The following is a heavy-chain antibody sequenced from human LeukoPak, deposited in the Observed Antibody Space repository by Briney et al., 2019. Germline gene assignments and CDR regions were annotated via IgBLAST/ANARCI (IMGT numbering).Heavy chain of an antibody. J-gene: IGHJ5*02. Sequence: ASVKVSCRASGGTFSSYAISWVRQAPGQGLEWMGGIIPIFGTANYAQKFQGRVTITADESTSTAYMELSSLRSGDTAVYYCARHIIATNWFDPWGQGTLVTVSS. CDR2: IIPIFGTA. CDR1: GGTFSSYA. D-gene: IGHD6-13*01. CDR3: ARHIIATNWFDP. V-gene: IGHV1-69*13.